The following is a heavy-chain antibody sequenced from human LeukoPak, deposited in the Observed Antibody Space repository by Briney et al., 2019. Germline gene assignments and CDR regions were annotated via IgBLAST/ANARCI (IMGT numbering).Heavy chain of an antibody. CDR2: IYTSGST. Sequence: SETLSLTCTVSGGSMKNYYWSWIRQPAGKELEWIGRIYTSGSTNDNPSLKSRVDMSIDMSKNQFSLQMTSVTAADTAVYYCAGEVYGYVSGSYRFDYWGQRSLVTVSS. D-gene: IGHD3-16*02. CDR1: GGSMKNYY. CDR3: AGEVYGYVSGSYRFDY. J-gene: IGHJ4*02. V-gene: IGHV4-4*07.